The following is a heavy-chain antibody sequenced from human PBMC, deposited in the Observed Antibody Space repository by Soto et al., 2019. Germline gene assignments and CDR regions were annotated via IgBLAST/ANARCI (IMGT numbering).Heavy chain of an antibody. V-gene: IGHV4-39*01. CDR2: IYYSGST. CDR1: GGSISSSSYY. J-gene: IGHJ6*02. CDR3: ASPGYYDFWSGYYNSTRYYYYGMDV. D-gene: IGHD3-3*01. Sequence: SETLSLTCTVSGGSISSSSYYWGWIRQPPGKGLEWIGSIYYSGSTYYNPSLKSRVTISVDTSKNQFSLKLSSVTAADTAVYYCASPGYYDFWSGYYNSTRYYYYGMDVWGQGTTVTVSS.